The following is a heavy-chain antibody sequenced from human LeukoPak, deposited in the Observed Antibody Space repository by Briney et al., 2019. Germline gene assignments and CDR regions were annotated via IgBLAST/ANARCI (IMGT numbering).Heavy chain of an antibody. CDR1: XXTXXXXX. V-gene: IGHV1-46*01. CDR3: ARGTTDDY. CDR2: INPSGGST. Sequence: ASVKVSCXASXXTXXXXXXDXXXXXXGXGLEWXGVINPSGGSTRYXQXFQGRVTMTGDPSTRTVYMELSXLTSDDTAVYYCARGTTDDYWGQGTPVTVSS. D-gene: IGHD1-1*01. J-gene: IGHJ4*02.